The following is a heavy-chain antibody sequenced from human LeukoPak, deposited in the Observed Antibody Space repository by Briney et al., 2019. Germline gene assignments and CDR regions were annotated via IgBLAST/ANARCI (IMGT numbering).Heavy chain of an antibody. CDR1: GFTVSSNS. CDR3: AKSHYGSGSYYGSAFDI. J-gene: IGHJ3*02. V-gene: IGHV3-53*01. Sequence: PGGSLRLSCTVSGFTVSSNSMSWVRQAPGKGLEWVSFIYSDNTHYSDSVKGRFTISRDNSKNTLYLQMNSLRAEDTAVYYCAKSHYGSGSYYGSAFDIWGQGTMVTVSS. D-gene: IGHD3-10*01. CDR2: IYSDNT.